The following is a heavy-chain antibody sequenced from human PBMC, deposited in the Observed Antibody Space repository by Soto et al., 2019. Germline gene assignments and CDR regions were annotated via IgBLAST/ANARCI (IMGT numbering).Heavy chain of an antibody. J-gene: IGHJ4*02. CDR3: LREMWTRSCPQKFFDY. CDR1: GYTFTSYG. CDR2: IRPNSGAT. D-gene: IGHD2-2*01. Sequence: QVQLVQSEGELRQPGASVTVSCRASGYTFTSYGIIWVRQAPGQGLEWMGYIRPNSGATPYAQNLQGRLTWTTDTSTSTAYMELRSLSSDDTAIYYCLREMWTRSCPQKFFDYWGLGDLVTVSS. V-gene: IGHV1-18*01.